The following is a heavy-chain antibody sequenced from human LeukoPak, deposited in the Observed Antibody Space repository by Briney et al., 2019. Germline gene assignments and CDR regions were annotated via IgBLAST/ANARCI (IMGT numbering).Heavy chain of an antibody. CDR1: GFTFSSYA. J-gene: IGHJ5*02. CDR2: ISSNGGST. D-gene: IGHD6-13*01. Sequence: GGSLRLSCAASGFTFSSYAMHWVRQAPGKGLGYVSAISSNGGSTYYANSVKGRFTISRDNSKNTLYLQMGSLRAEDMAVYYCARSGAPIAAAGTWFDPWGQGTLVTVSS. V-gene: IGHV3-64*01. CDR3: ARSGAPIAAAGTWFDP.